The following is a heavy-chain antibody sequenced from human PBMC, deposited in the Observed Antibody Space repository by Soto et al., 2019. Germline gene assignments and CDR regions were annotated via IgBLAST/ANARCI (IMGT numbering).Heavy chain of an antibody. CDR1: GFTFNTYW. J-gene: IGHJ4*02. CDR2: IKEDGSDK. V-gene: IGHV3-7*01. CDR3: ARFTRGSSGDY. Sequence: GGSLGLSCVASGFTFNTYWMSWVRQAPGKGLEWVANIKEDGSDKYYVDSVKGRFTISRDNAKNLLYLQMNSLGAGDTAMYYCARFTRGSSGDYWGQGTLVTVSS. D-gene: IGHD6-25*01.